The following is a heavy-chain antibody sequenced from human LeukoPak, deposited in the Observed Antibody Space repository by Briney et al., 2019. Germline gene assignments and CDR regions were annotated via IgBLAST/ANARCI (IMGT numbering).Heavy chain of an antibody. V-gene: IGHV3-23*01. CDR1: GINFYTYA. J-gene: IGHJ4*02. CDR3: AKDRKAYNSGFDT. Sequence: GGSLRLSCAASGINFYTYAMNWVRQAPGKGLEWVAFIGGSGGNTYYADSVKGRFSISRDNSKNTLYLQMNSLRAEDTAVYYCAKDRKAYNSGFDTWGQGTLVTVSS. CDR2: IGGSGGNT. D-gene: IGHD3-22*01.